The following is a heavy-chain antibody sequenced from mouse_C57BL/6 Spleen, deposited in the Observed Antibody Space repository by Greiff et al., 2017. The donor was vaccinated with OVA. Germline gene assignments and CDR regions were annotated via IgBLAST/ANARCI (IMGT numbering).Heavy chain of an antibody. CDR2: ISYSGST. CDR3: ARRDSSGPFDY. D-gene: IGHD3-2*02. CDR1: GYSITSGYD. J-gene: IGHJ2*01. V-gene: IGHV3-1*01. Sequence: EVKLQESGPGMVKPSQSLSLTCTVTGYSITSGYDWHWIRHFPGNKLEWMGYISYSGSTNYNPSLKSRISITHDTSKNHFFLKLNSVTTEDTATYYCARRDSSGPFDYWGQGTTLTVSS.